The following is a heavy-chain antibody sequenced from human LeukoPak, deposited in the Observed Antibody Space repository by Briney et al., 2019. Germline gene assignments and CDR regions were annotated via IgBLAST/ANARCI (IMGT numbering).Heavy chain of an antibody. J-gene: IGHJ5*02. D-gene: IGHD1-26*01. CDR1: GFTISDSA. Sequence: PGGSLRLSCAASGFTISDSAIHWVRQAPGKGLEWVGLIDNTAKTNATAYRASGGGRFTISRDDSKNTAYLQMDSLKTEDTALYYCTRDRGTYNWLDPWGQGTLVTVSS. CDR2: IDNTAKTNAT. CDR3: TRDRGTYNWLDP. V-gene: IGHV3-73*01.